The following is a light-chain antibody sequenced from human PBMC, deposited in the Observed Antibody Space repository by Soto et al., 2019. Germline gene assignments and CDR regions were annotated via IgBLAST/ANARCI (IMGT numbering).Light chain of an antibody. Sequence: EIVMTQSPATLSVSPGERATLSCRASQSVSIKLAWYQLKPGQAPRLLIYGASTRATGIPARFSGSGSETEFTLTISSLRSEDFAVYYCQQYSNWPPYTFGQGTKLEIK. J-gene: IGKJ2*01. CDR1: QSVSIK. CDR3: QQYSNWPPYT. V-gene: IGKV3-15*01. CDR2: GAS.